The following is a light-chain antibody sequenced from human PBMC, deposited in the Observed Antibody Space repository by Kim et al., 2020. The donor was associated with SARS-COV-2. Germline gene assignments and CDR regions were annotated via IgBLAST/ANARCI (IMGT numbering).Light chain of an antibody. Sequence: ACIGDRVTLTCRASQAISSYVAWYQHKPGQVPKLLISASSTLQSGVPSRFSGSGSGTDFTLTISSLQPEDVASYYCQKYNDAPMTFGQGTRLEIK. J-gene: IGKJ5*01. CDR2: ASS. CDR1: QAISSY. V-gene: IGKV1-27*01. CDR3: QKYNDAPMT.